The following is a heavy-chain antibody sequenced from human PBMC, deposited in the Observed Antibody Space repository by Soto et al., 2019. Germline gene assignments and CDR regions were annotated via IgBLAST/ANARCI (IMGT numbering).Heavy chain of an antibody. J-gene: IGHJ4*02. D-gene: IGHD1-26*01. CDR1: GFTFDDYA. Sequence: EVQLVESGGGLVQPGRSLRLSCAASGFTFDDYAMHWVRQAPGKGLEWVSGISWNSGSIGYADSVKGRFTISRDNAKNSLYLQMNSLRAEDTALYYCAKDYYPRPEWELLGYFDYWGQGTLVTVSS. CDR3: AKDYYPRPEWELLGYFDY. V-gene: IGHV3-9*01. CDR2: ISWNSGSI.